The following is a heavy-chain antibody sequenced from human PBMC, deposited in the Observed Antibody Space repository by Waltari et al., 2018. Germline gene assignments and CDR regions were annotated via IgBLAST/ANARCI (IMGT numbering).Heavy chain of an antibody. V-gene: IGHV1-69*08. J-gene: IGHJ4*02. CDR3: AVRDTARVLDY. D-gene: IGHD5-18*01. CDR1: AGTFSSYA. Sequence: QVQLVQSGAEVKKPGSSVKVSCKASAGTFSSYAISWVRQAPGQGLKWVGRSVPIVGTANDAKKFQGRVTITADKATSTAYMERSSRRSEDTAVYYCAVRDTARVLDYWGQGTLVTVSS. CDR2: SVPIVGTA.